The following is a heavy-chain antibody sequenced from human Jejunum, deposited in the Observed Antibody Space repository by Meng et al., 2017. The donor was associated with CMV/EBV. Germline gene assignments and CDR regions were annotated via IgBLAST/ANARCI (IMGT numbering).Heavy chain of an antibody. V-gene: IGHV4-31*01. CDR3: ASWGYYDSPGTGNWFDP. CDR2: ISYSGKT. J-gene: IGHJ5*02. D-gene: IGHD3-16*01. CDR1: IRSGGSY. Sequence: IRSGGSYWSWIRQHPEKGLEWTGYISYSGKTYYNPPLKSPVTISVDTSQNQFSLKLSSVTAADTAVYYCASWGYYDSPGTGNWFDPWGQGTLVTVS.